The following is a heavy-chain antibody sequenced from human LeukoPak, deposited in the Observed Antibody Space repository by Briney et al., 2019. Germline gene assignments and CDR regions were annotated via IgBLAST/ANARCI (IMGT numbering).Heavy chain of an antibody. J-gene: IGHJ4*02. CDR2: INHSGST. V-gene: IGHV4-34*01. CDR1: GGSFSGYY. CDR3: ARRLGYCTNGVCYTLFDY. Sequence: SETLSLTCAVYGGSFSGYYWSWIRQPPGKRLEWIGEINHSGSTNYNPSLKSRVTISVDTSKNQFSLKLSSVTAADTAVYYCARRLGYCTNGVCYTLFDYWGQGTLVTVSS. D-gene: IGHD2-8*01.